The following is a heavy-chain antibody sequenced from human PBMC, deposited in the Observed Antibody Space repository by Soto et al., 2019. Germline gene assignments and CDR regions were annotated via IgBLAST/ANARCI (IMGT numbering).Heavy chain of an antibody. J-gene: IGHJ6*02. Sequence: PGGSLRLSCLASGFTFSDYAMTWVRHVPWRGLEWVSSLNGAGGSTYYADSVRGRFTISRDNSQNTLFLQMNRLTVDDTAIYYCAAPRDEYGSGISWFTYGMDVWGQGTTVTVSS. V-gene: IGHV3-23*01. CDR2: LNGAGGST. CDR1: GFTFSDYA. D-gene: IGHD3-10*01. CDR3: AAPRDEYGSGISWFTYGMDV.